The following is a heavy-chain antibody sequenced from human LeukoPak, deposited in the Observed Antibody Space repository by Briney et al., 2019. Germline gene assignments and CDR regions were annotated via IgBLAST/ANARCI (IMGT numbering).Heavy chain of an antibody. V-gene: IGHV3-23*01. CDR1: GFTFSSYA. D-gene: IGHD4-23*01. CDR2: ISGSGGST. Sequence: QPGASLRLSCAASGFTFSSYAMSWVRQAPGKGLEWVSAISGSGGSTYYADSVKGRFTISRDNSKNTLYLQMNSLRAEDTAVNYCAKDLYGGNRFDYGGQGTLVTVSS. J-gene: IGHJ4*02. CDR3: AKDLYGGNRFDY.